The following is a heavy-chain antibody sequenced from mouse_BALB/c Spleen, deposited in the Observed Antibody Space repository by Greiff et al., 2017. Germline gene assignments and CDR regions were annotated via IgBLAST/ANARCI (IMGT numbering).Heavy chain of an antibody. CDR2: IDPANGNT. CDR3: ARSGYYLHWYFDV. CDR1: GFNIKDTY. J-gene: IGHJ1*01. V-gene: IGHV14-3*02. D-gene: IGHD2-3*01. Sequence: VQLQQSGAELVKPGASVKLSCTASGFNIKDTYMHWVKHRPEQGLEWIGRIDPANGNTKYDPKFQGKATITADTSSNTAYLQLSSLTSEDTAVYYCARSGYYLHWYFDVWGAGTTVTVSS.